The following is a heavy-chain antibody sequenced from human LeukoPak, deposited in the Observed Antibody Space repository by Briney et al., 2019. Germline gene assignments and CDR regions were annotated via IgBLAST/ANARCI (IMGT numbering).Heavy chain of an antibody. CDR1: GFTFSSYA. CDR2: ISGSGGST. CDR3: AKDQLLIAAAGYFDY. D-gene: IGHD6-13*01. J-gene: IGHJ4*02. Sequence: PGGSLRLSCAASGFTFSSYAMSGVRQAPGKGLEGVSAISGSGGSTYYADSVKGRFTISRDNSKNTLYLQMNSLRAEDTAVYYCAKDQLLIAAAGYFDYWGQGTLVTVSS. V-gene: IGHV3-23*01.